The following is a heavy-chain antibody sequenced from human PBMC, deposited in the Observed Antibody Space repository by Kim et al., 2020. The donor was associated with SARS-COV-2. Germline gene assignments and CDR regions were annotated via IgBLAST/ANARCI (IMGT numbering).Heavy chain of an antibody. V-gene: IGHV3-30-3*01. J-gene: IGHJ3*02. CDR1: GFTFSSYA. D-gene: IGHD3-16*02. CDR2: ISYDGSNK. CDR3: ARGQGYDYVWGSYRGDAFDI. Sequence: GGSLRLSCAASGFTFSSYAMHWVRQAPGKGLEWVAVISYDGSNKYYADSVKGRFTISRDNSKNTLYLQMNSLRAEDTAVYYCARGQGYDYVWGSYRGDAFDIWGQGTMVTVSS.